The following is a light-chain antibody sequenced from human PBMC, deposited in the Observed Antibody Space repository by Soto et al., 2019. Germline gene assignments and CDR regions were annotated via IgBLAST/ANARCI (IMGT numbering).Light chain of an antibody. CDR2: GPS. Sequence: EIVLTQSPATLSVFPGERVTLSCRASQSISTNLAWYQQKPGQAPRLLIYGPSTRATGVPARFSGSGSGTEFTLTISSLHSEDFAIYYCQQYTHWPVWTFGQGTKVEIK. CDR3: QQYTHWPVWT. CDR1: QSISTN. V-gene: IGKV3-15*01. J-gene: IGKJ1*01.